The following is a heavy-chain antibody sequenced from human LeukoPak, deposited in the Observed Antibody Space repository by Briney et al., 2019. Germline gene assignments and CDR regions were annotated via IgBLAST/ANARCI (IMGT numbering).Heavy chain of an antibody. J-gene: IGHJ4*02. CDR2: IYYSGST. Sequence: SETLSLTCTVSGGSISSYYWSWIRQPPGKGLEWIGYIYYSGSTNYNPSLKSRVTISVDTSKNQFSLKLSSVTAADTAVYYCARDPPTGIAAAGSPVGNYWGQGTLVTVSS. CDR1: GGSISSYY. CDR3: ARDPPTGIAAAGSPVGNY. V-gene: IGHV4-59*01. D-gene: IGHD6-13*01.